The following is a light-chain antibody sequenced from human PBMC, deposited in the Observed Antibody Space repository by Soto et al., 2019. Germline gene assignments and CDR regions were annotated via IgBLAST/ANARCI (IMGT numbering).Light chain of an antibody. V-gene: IGKV3-20*01. CDR1: QSVISTY. CDR3: QQYGSSPIT. CDR2: GAS. Sequence: EIVLTQSPGTLSLSPGERATLSCGASQSVISTYLAWYQQKPGQAPRLLIYGASSRATGIPDRFSGSGSGTDFTLTISRLEPEDFAVYYCQQYGSSPITVGQGT. J-gene: IGKJ5*01.